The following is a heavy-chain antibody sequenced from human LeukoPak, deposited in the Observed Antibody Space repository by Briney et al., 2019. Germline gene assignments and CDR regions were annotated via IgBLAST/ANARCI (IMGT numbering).Heavy chain of an antibody. D-gene: IGHD3-10*01. Sequence: PGGSLRLSCAASGFTFSSYGMSWVRQAPGKGLEWVSAISGSASSTYHADSVKGRFTISRGNSKNSLYLQMNSLRAEDTAVYYCARSITMDLEPTYYYYYYMDVWGKGTTVTISS. J-gene: IGHJ6*03. CDR1: GFTFSSYG. CDR2: ISGSASST. CDR3: ARSITMDLEPTYYYYYYMDV. V-gene: IGHV3-23*01.